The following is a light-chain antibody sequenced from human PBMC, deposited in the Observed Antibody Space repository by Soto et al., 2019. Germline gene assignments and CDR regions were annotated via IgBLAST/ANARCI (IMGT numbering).Light chain of an antibody. CDR2: GAS. CDR3: QQRSNWPRALT. Sequence: EIVLTQSPATLSLSPGEGATLSCRASQSVNSSYLAWYQQKPGQAPRLLIYGASSRATGIPDRFSGSGSGTDFTLTISRLEPEDFAVYYCQQRSNWPRALTFGGGTKVDIK. CDR1: QSVNSSY. V-gene: IGKV3D-20*02. J-gene: IGKJ4*01.